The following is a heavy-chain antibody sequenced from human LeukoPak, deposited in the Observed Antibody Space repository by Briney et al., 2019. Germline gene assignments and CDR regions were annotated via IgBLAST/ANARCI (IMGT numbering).Heavy chain of an antibody. D-gene: IGHD3-16*02. CDR2: IYYSGST. V-gene: IGHV4-59*01. Sequence: PSETLSLTCTVSGGSISSYYWSWLRQPPGKGLEWIGYIYYSGSTNYNPSLKSRVTISVDASKNQFPLKLSSVTAADTAVYYCARVRYDYVWGSYRREGVLDYWGQGTLVTVSS. CDR1: GGSISSYY. CDR3: ARVRYDYVWGSYRREGVLDY. J-gene: IGHJ4*02.